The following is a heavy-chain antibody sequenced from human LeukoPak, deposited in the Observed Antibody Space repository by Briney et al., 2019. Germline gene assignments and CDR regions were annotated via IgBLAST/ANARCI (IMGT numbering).Heavy chain of an antibody. CDR3: ARDENGSGTYYRGYNWFDP. J-gene: IGHJ5*02. V-gene: IGHV1-2*02. CDR2: INPNSGGT. CDR1: GHTFTDYY. D-gene: IGHD3-10*01. Sequence: ASVKVCCKAAGHTFTDYYIHWVRHSPVQGHEWIGWINPNSGGTNYAQKFQGRVTMTRDTSISTAYMELSRLRSDDTAVYYCARDENGSGTYYRGYNWFDPWGQGTLVTVSS.